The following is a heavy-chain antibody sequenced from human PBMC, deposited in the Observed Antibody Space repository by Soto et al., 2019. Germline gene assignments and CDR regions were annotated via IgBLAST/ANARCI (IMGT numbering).Heavy chain of an antibody. CDR2: ISSSSSYI. V-gene: IGHV3-21*01. CDR3: ARVGIAAAGPHYMDV. J-gene: IGHJ6*03. D-gene: IGHD6-13*01. CDR1: GFTFSSYS. Sequence: GGSLRLSCAASGFTFSSYSMNWVRQAPGKGLEWVSSISSSSSYIYYADSVKGRFTISRDNAKNSLYLQMNSLRAEDTAVYYCARVGIAAAGPHYMDVWGKGTTVTVSS.